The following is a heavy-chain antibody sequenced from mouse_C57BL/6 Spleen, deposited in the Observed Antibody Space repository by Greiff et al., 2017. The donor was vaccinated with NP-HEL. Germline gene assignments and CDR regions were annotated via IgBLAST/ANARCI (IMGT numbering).Heavy chain of an antibody. CDR1: GYTFTSYW. CDR3: APTGTDYFDY. CDR2: IHPNSGST. V-gene: IGHV1-64*01. D-gene: IGHD4-1*02. Sequence: QVQLKQPGAELVKPGASVKLSCKASGYTFTSYWMHWVKQRPGQGLEWIGMIHPNSGSTNYNEKFKSKATLTVDKSSSTAYMQLSSLTSEDSAVYYCAPTGTDYFDYWGQGTTLTVSS. J-gene: IGHJ2*01.